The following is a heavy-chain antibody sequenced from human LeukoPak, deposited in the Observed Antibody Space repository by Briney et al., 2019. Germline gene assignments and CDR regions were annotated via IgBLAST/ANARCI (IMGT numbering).Heavy chain of an antibody. CDR2: IDPNNGET. Sequence: ASLKVPYEGSGYMFDVFYMLWVRQGPRQGLAWMGWIDPNNGETVYAQEFQGRVTMTRDTSIATAYMELTSLTFDDSAVYYCVTSGGLPSTTLGAWGQGTKVTASS. J-gene: IGHJ3*01. CDR1: GYMFDVFY. D-gene: IGHD2-15*01. V-gene: IGHV1-2*02. CDR3: VTSGGLPSTTLGA.